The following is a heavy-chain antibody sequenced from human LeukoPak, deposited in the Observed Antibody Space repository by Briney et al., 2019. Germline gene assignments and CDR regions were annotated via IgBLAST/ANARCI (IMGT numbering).Heavy chain of an antibody. CDR3: ARDPNDYGDYGVAFDI. J-gene: IGHJ3*02. D-gene: IGHD4-17*01. V-gene: IGHV1-69*04. CDR1: GGTFISYA. Sequence: GASVKVSCKASGGTFISYAISWVRQAPGQGLEWMGRIIPILGIANYAQKFQGRVTITADKSTSTAYMELSSLRSEDTAVYYCARDPNDYGDYGVAFDIWGQGTMVTVSS. CDR2: IIPILGIA.